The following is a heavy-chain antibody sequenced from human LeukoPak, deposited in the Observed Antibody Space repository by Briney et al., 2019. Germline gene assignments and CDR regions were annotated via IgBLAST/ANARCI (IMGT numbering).Heavy chain of an antibody. CDR1: GGSFSGYY. CDR3: ARGIAVAGRGDY. J-gene: IGHJ4*02. V-gene: IGHV4-34*01. CDR2: INHSGST. Sequence: SETLSLTCAVYGGSFSGYYWSWIRQPPGKGLEWIGEINHSGSTNYNPSLKSRVTISVDTSKNQFSLKLSSVTAADTAVYYCARGIAVAGRGDYWGQGTLVTVSS. D-gene: IGHD6-19*01.